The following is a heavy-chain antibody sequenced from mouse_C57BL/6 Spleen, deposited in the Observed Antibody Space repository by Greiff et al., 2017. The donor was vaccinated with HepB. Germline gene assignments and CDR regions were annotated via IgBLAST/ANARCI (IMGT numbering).Heavy chain of an antibody. J-gene: IGHJ3*01. D-gene: IGHD1-1*01. Sequence: QVHVKQSGAELVRPGASVTLSCKASGYTFTDYEMHWVKQTPVHGLEWIGAIDPETGGTAYNQKFKGKAILTADKSSSTAYMALRSLPSEDSAVSYFTRGYYCAWFAYWGQGTLVTVSA. CDR3: TRGYYCAWFAY. V-gene: IGHV1-15*01. CDR1: GYTFTDYE. CDR2: IDPETGGT.